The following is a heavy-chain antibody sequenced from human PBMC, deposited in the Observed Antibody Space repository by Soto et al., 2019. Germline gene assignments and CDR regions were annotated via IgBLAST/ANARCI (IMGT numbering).Heavy chain of an antibody. D-gene: IGHD4-17*01. V-gene: IGHV4-34*01. J-gene: IGHJ3*02. CDR3: ASYGDFAFDI. CDR1: GGSFSGYY. CDR2: INHSGST. Sequence: QVQLQQWGAGLLKPSETLSLTCAVYGGSFSGYYWSWIRQPPGKGLEWIGEINHSGSTNYNPSLKXXVXIXADTSKNQFSLKLSSVTAADTAVYYCASYGDFAFDIWGQGTMVTVSS.